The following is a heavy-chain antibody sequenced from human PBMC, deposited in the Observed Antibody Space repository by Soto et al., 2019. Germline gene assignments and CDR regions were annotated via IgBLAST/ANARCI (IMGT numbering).Heavy chain of an antibody. J-gene: IGHJ4*02. D-gene: IGHD1-7*01. Sequence: PSETLSLTCAGSGGSFTSNNGWTLVRQPPGQGLEWIGEIYRTGSTNYNPSLKSRVTISLDKSENQFSLKVTSLTAADTAVYYCASRDPGTSVDYWGQGTLVPVSS. CDR3: ASRDPGTSVDY. V-gene: IGHV4-4*02. CDR1: GGSFTSNNG. CDR2: IYRTGST.